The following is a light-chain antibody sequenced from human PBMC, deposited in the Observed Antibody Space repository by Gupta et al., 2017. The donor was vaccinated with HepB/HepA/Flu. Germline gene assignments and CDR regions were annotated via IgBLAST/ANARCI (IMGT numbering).Light chain of an antibody. CDR2: GAS. CDR1: HGIGSD. J-gene: IGKJ5*01. Sequence: EIVMTQSPATLSVSLGERVTLSCRASHGIGSDLVWYQQKPGRAPTLLIYGASTRATGVPARFSGSGSGTDFTLTISGLQSEDLAVYYCQQQNNWPPITFGQGTRLEIK. V-gene: IGKV3-15*01. CDR3: QQQNNWPPIT.